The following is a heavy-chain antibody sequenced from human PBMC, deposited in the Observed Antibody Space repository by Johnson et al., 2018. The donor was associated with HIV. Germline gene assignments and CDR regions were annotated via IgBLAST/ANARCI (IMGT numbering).Heavy chain of an antibody. D-gene: IGHD3-22*01. Sequence: QMLLVESGGGLVKPGGSLRLSCAASRFTFSDYYMSWLRQTPGKGLEWVSYISSSGGTIYYADSVKGRFSISRDNAKNSLYLQMNSLRAEDTAVYYCARDRGYWDAFDIWGQGTMVTVSS. CDR2: ISSSGGTI. CDR3: ARDRGYWDAFDI. CDR1: RFTFSDYY. V-gene: IGHV3-11*04. J-gene: IGHJ3*02.